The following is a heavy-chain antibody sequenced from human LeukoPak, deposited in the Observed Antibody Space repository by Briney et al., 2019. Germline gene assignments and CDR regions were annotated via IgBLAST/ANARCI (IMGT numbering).Heavy chain of an antibody. J-gene: IGHJ4*02. CDR2: ITSGSNYI. D-gene: IGHD3-10*01. CDR1: GFTFSDSW. CDR3: AREGIVVLPYYFDY. Sequence: GGSLRLSCAASGFTFSDSWMTWVRQAPGKGLEWVSSITSGSNYIYYADSVKGRFTISRDNAKNSLSLQMNSLRADDTAVYYCAREGIVVLPYYFDYWGQGSLVTVSS. V-gene: IGHV3-21*01.